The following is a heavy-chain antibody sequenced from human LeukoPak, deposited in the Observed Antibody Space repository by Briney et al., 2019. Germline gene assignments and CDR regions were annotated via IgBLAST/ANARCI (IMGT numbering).Heavy chain of an antibody. Sequence: SETLSLTCTVSGGSISIYYWNWIRQPAGKGLEWIGRIFTSGITNYNPSLKSRVTMSVDTSKNQFSLNLSSVIAADTAIYYCSRETSGTYYNPLGYMDVWGKGTTVTVSS. CDR2: IFTSGIT. CDR1: GGSISIYY. D-gene: IGHD3-10*01. V-gene: IGHV4-4*07. CDR3: SRETSGTYYNPLGYMDV. J-gene: IGHJ6*03.